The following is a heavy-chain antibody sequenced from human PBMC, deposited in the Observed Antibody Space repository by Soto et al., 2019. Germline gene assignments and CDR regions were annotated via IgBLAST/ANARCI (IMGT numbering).Heavy chain of an antibody. CDR2: IYSGGTT. CDR1: GFTVSSIY. J-gene: IGHJ4*02. D-gene: IGHD2-8*01. Sequence: GRSLRLPCAASGFTVSSIYMTWVRQAPGKGLEWVSVIYSGGTTSYADSVKGRFTISRDNSKNTLYLQMNTLRAEDTAVYYCARGYARGFAHWGRGTLVTVSS. V-gene: IGHV3-66*01. CDR3: ARGYARGFAH.